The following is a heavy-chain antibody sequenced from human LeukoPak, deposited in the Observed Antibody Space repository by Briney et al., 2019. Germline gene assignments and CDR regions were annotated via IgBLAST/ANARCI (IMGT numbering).Heavy chain of an antibody. CDR3: AREGYSSGRAAAFDY. D-gene: IGHD6-19*01. CDR1: GFTLSGYH. CDR2: IPYDEGNK. Sequence: GMSLRLSCAASGFTLSGYHMHWVRQAPGKGLEWVALIPYDEGNKQYAASVEGRFTISRDNSQNTIYLYMNSLRTDDAAVYYCAREGYSSGRAAAFDYWGQGTLVTVSS. J-gene: IGHJ4*02. V-gene: IGHV3-30*04.